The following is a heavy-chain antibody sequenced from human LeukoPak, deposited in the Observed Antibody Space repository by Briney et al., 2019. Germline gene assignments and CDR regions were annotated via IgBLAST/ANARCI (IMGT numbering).Heavy chain of an antibody. V-gene: IGHV1-18*01. Sequence: ASVKVSCKASGGTFSSYAISWVRQAPGQGLEWMGWISAYNGNTNYAQKLQGRVTMTTDTSTSTAYMELRSLRSDDTAVYYCARDGYYGLYGMDVWGQGTTVTVSS. J-gene: IGHJ6*02. CDR3: ARDGYYGLYGMDV. CDR1: GGTFSSYA. CDR2: ISAYNGNT. D-gene: IGHD3-10*01.